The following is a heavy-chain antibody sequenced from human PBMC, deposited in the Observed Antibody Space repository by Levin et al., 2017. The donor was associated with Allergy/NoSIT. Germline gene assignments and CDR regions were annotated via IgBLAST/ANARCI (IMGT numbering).Heavy chain of an antibody. CDR3: AKGWGYSPFDP. J-gene: IGHJ5*02. V-gene: IGHV3-23*01. Sequence: ASVKVSCAASGFTFSSYAMSWVRQAPGKGLEWVSAISGSGGSTYYADSVKGRFTISRDNSKNTLYLQMNSLRAEDTAVYYCAKGWGYSPFDPWGQGTLVTVSS. CDR1: GFTFSSYA. D-gene: IGHD5-12*01. CDR2: ISGSGGST.